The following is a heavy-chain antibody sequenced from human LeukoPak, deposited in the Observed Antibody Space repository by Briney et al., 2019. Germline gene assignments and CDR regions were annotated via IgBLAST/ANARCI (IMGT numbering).Heavy chain of an antibody. Sequence: GGSLRLSCAASGFTFSSYAMNWVRQAPGKGLEWVSGISGSGDNTYYADSVKGRFTISRDNSKNTLYLQMNSLRAGDTAVYYCAKRGAEVGTTVAPGDYWGQGTLLTVSS. J-gene: IGHJ4*02. CDR3: AKRGAEVGTTVAPGDY. V-gene: IGHV3-23*01. D-gene: IGHD1-26*01. CDR1: GFTFSSYA. CDR2: ISGSGDNT.